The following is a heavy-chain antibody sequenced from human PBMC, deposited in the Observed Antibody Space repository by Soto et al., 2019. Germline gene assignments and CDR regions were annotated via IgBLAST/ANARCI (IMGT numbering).Heavy chain of an antibody. CDR3: ARDLFRCSGGSCYPEDYYYGMDV. CDR2: IDPSDSYT. D-gene: IGHD2-15*01. CDR1: GYSFTSYW. V-gene: IGHV5-10-1*01. J-gene: IGHJ6*02. Sequence: GESLKISCKGSGYSFTSYWISWVRQMPGKGLEWMGRIDPSDSYTNYSPSFQGHVTIPADKSISTAYLQWSSLKASDTAMYYCARDLFRCSGGSCYPEDYYYGMDVWGQGTTVTVSS.